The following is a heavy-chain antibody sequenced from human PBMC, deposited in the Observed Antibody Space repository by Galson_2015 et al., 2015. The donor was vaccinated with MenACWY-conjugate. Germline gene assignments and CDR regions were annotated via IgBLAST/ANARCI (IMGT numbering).Heavy chain of an antibody. CDR1: GFSLSTAGMC. V-gene: IGHV2-70*11. CDR3: ARVGRITSWYYYYNMDV. D-gene: IGHD2-2*01. J-gene: IGHJ6*03. Sequence: PALVKPTQTLTLTCSFSGFSLSTAGMCVSWIRQTPGKALEWLARIDWDDAKYYSTSLKTRLSISQDNSKNQVGLTMTNMDPVDTATYYCARVGRITSWYYYYNMDVWGNGTTVVVSS. CDR2: IDWDDAK.